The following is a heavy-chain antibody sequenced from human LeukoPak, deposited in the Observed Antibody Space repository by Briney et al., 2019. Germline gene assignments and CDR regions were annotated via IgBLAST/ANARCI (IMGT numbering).Heavy chain of an antibody. CDR2: ISSDGSIT. D-gene: IGHD3-10*01. CDR3: ARDPIGGRPDYLDL. Sequence: PGGSLRLSCTASGFSLGTYAMHWVRQAPGKGLEWVAVISSDGSITIYPDSMRGRFTISRDNSKNTLYLEMKSLRGVDTALYFCARDPIGGRPDYLDLWGQGTPVTVSS. CDR1: GFSLGTYA. V-gene: IGHV3-30*04. J-gene: IGHJ4*02.